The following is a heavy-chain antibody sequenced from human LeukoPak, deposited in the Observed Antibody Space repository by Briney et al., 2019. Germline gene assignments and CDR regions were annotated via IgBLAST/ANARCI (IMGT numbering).Heavy chain of an antibody. V-gene: IGHV3-7*01. J-gene: IGHJ5*02. CDR3: ARAAYYYGSGSYSGTLNWFDP. CDR1: GFSFGSYW. Sequence: GGSLRLSCAASGFSFGSYWIAWVRQAPGKGLEWVANIKEDGSEKYYVDSVKGRFTISRDNAKNSLYLQMNSLRAEDTAVYYCARAAYYYGSGSYSGTLNWFDPWGQGTLVTVSS. CDR2: IKEDGSEK. D-gene: IGHD3-10*01.